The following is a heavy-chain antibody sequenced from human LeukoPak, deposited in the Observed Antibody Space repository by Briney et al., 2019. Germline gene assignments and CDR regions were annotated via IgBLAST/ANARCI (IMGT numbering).Heavy chain of an antibody. CDR3: AKEVVGATTWNLFDY. D-gene: IGHD1-26*01. CDR2: IHPGDNT. V-gene: IGHV3-53*01. Sequence: GGSLRLSCAASGFTVNNNYMNWVRQAPGKGLEWVSGIHPGDNTYYADSVKGRFTISRDNSKNTLYLQMNSLRAEDTAVYYCAKEVVGATTWNLFDYWGQGTLVTVSS. CDR1: GFTVNNNY. J-gene: IGHJ4*02.